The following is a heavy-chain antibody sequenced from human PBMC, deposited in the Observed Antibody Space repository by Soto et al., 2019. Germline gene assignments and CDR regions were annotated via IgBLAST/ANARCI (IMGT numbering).Heavy chain of an antibody. V-gene: IGHV4-34*01. CDR1: GGSFSGYY. CDR2: INHSGST. Sequence: QVQLQQWGAGLLKPSETLSLTCAVYGGSFSGYYWSWIRQPPGKGLEWIGEINHSGSTNYNPSLKSRVTISVDTSKNQFSLKLSSVTAADTAVYYCAIEGIAAAGSGDYWGQGTLVTVSS. CDR3: AIEGIAAAGSGDY. D-gene: IGHD6-13*01. J-gene: IGHJ4*02.